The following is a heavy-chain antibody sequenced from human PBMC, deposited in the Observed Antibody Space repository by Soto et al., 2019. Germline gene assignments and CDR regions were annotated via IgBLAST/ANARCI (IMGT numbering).Heavy chain of an antibody. CDR2: INGDYGNT. D-gene: IGHD1-26*01. CDR1: GYTFYSHS. V-gene: IGHV1-18*01. CDR3: ARCIKGDYYYGMDV. J-gene: IGHJ6*02. Sequence: QAQLVQSGAEVKKPGASVKVSCKASGYTFYSHSISWVRQAPGQGLEWMGRINGDYGNTQYAQKFRGRVTMTTDTSMHTVYMELTNLRSDDTAVYYCARCIKGDYYYGMDVWGQGTTVTVSS.